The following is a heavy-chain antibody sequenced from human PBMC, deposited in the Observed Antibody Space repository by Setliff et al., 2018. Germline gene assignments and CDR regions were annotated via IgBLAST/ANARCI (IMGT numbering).Heavy chain of an antibody. CDR3: ARGEYTSLPSGVYYHMDV. CDR1: GYTFSSYA. D-gene: IGHD6-6*01. V-gene: IGHV7-4-1*02. J-gene: IGHJ6*03. Sequence: ASVKVSCKASGYTFSSYAMNWVRQAPGQGLEWMGWINTNTGNPTYAQGFTGRFVFSLDTSVSTTHLQISSLKAEDTAVYYCARGEYTSLPSGVYYHMDVWGKGTTVTVS. CDR2: INTNTGNP.